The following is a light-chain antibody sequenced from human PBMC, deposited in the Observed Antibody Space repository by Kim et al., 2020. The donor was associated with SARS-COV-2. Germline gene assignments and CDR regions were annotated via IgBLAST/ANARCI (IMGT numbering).Light chain of an antibody. CDR2: SNN. Sequence: QRVTISCSGSSSNIGSNTVNWYQQHPGTAPKLRIYSNNQRPSGVADRFSGSKSGTSASLAISGLQSEDEADYYCAAWDDSLNGHAVFGGGTQLTVL. CDR3: AAWDDSLNGHAV. V-gene: IGLV1-44*01. J-gene: IGLJ7*01. CDR1: SSNIGSNT.